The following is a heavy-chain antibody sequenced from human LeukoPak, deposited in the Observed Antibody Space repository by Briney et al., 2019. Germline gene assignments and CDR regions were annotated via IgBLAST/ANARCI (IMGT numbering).Heavy chain of an antibody. V-gene: IGHV4-39*01. CDR2: IYYSGST. D-gene: IGHD3-10*01. CDR1: GGSISSDSYY. CDR3: ARPGSSRGYYGMDV. Sequence: PSETLSLTCTVSGGSISSDSYYWGWIRQPPGKGLEWIGSIYYSGSTYYNPSLRSRVTISVDTSKNQFSLKLSSVTAADTAVYYCARPGSSRGYYGMDVWGQGTTVIVSS. J-gene: IGHJ6*02.